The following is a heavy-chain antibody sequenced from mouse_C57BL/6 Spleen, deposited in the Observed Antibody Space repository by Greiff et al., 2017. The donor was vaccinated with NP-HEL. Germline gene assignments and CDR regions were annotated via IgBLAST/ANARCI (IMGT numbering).Heavy chain of an antibody. CDR3: ARYSSNYSWVAY. CDR2: IHPNSGST. D-gene: IGHD2-5*01. V-gene: IGHV1-64*01. CDR1: GYTFTSYW. J-gene: IGHJ3*01. Sequence: QVQLQQPGAELVKPGASVKLSCKASGYTFTSYWMHWVKQRPGQGLEWIGMIHPNSGSTNYNEKFKSKATLTVDKSSSTAYMQLSSLTSEDSAVYYCARYSSNYSWVAYWGQGTLVTVSA.